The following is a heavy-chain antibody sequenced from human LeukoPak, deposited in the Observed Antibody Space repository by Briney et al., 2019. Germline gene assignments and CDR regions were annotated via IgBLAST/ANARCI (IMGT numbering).Heavy chain of an antibody. Sequence: ASVKVSCKASGYTFTSYYMHWVRQAPGQGLEWMGIINPSGGSTSYAQKFQGRVTITADKSTSTAYMELSSLRSEDTAVYYCAMGGSYYDSDAFDIWGQGTMVTVSS. D-gene: IGHD1-26*01. CDR2: INPSGGST. V-gene: IGHV1-46*01. CDR1: GYTFTSYY. J-gene: IGHJ3*02. CDR3: AMGGSYYDSDAFDI.